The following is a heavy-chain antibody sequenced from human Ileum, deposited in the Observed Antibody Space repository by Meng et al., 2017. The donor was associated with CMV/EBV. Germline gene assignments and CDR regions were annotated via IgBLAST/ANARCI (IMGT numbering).Heavy chain of an antibody. CDR1: GGSFSEYY. Sequence: AVYGGSFSEYYGNWIRQPPGKGLEWIGEINHSGSTNYKPSLKSRVTISLDTSKNQFSLKLSSVTAADTAFYYCARATRNYDSSGFVYWGQGTLVTVSS. CDR3: ARATRNYDSSGFVY. J-gene: IGHJ4*02. V-gene: IGHV4-34*01. D-gene: IGHD3-22*01. CDR2: INHSGST.